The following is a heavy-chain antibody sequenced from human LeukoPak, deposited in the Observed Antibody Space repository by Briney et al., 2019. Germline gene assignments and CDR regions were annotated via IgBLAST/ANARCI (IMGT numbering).Heavy chain of an antibody. D-gene: IGHD6-6*01. CDR3: AKHTGLSSSSAFDY. Sequence: PGGSLRLSCAASGFTFSSYAMSWVRQAPGKGLEWVSAISGSDGSTYYADSVKGRFTISRDNSKNTLYLQMNSLRAEDTAVYYCAKHTGLSSSSAFDYWGQGTLVTVSS. J-gene: IGHJ4*02. CDR1: GFTFSSYA. V-gene: IGHV3-23*01. CDR2: ISGSDGST.